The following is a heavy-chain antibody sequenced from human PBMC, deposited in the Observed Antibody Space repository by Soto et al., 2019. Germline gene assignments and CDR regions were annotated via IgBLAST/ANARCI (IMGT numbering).Heavy chain of an antibody. J-gene: IGHJ4*02. D-gene: IGHD2-2*01. CDR3: AHTPGGDCSSVSCYFDH. CDR2: VYWDDDR. V-gene: IGHV2-5*02. Sequence: QITLKESGPTLVEPTQTLTLTCTFSGFSFTTTGVGVGWIRQPPGKALEWLALVYWDDDRRYIPSLRSRLTVTKDTSKLQVFLTMTNLDPVDTDTYYCAHTPGGDCSSVSCYFDHCGQGTLVTVSS. CDR1: GFSFTTTGVG.